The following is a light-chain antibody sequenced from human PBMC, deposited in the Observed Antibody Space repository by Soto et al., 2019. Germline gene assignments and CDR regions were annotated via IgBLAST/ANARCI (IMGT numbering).Light chain of an antibody. CDR3: QQRVHWLT. CDR1: QSVSAY. CDR2: DVS. V-gene: IGKV3-11*01. J-gene: IGKJ4*01. Sequence: EFVLTQSPASLSLSPGERATLSCRASQSVSAYLAWYQLKAGQAPRLLIYDVSNRAPGIPARFTGSGSGTDFTLTISSLEPEDSAVYYCQQRVHWLTFGGGTKVDIK.